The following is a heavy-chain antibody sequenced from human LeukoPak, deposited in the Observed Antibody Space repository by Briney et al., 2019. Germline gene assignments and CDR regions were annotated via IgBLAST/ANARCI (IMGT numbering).Heavy chain of an antibody. J-gene: IGHJ4*02. D-gene: IGHD1-26*01. Sequence: GGSLRLSCAASGFTFSRYSMNWVRQAPGKGLEWVSSISTSSSYIYYADSVKGRFTISRDNAKNSLYLQMNSLRAEDTAAYYCARGQWELYWGQGTLVTVSS. CDR1: GFTFSRYS. CDR3: ARGQWELY. V-gene: IGHV3-21*01. CDR2: ISTSSSYI.